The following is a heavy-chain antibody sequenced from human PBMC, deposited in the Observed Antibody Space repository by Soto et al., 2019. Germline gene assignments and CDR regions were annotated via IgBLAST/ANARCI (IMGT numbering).Heavy chain of an antibody. D-gene: IGHD5-12*01. J-gene: IGHJ4*02. V-gene: IGHV4-30-4*01. CDR2: IYYSGST. Sequence: PSETLSLTCTVSGGSISSGDYYWSWIRQPPGKGLEWIGYIYYSGSTYYNPSLKSRVTISVDTSKNQFSLKLSSVTAADTAVYYCARAKPGYSGYVRAVFDYWGQGTLVTVSS. CDR3: ARAKPGYSGYVRAVFDY. CDR1: GGSISSGDYY.